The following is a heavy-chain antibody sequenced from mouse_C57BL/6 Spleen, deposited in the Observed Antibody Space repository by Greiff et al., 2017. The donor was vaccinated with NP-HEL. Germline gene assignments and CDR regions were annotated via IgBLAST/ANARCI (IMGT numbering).Heavy chain of an antibody. CDR1: GYTFTSYW. CDR2: IDPSDSYT. V-gene: IGHV1-69*01. D-gene: IGHD1-1*01. Sequence: QVQLQQPGAELVMPGASVKLSCKASGYTFTSYWMHWVKQRPGQGLEWIGEIDPSDSYTNYNQKFKGKSTLTVDKSSSTAYMQLSSLTSEDSAVYYCARGVLRSGRYFDVWGTGTTVTVSS. J-gene: IGHJ1*03. CDR3: ARGVLRSGRYFDV.